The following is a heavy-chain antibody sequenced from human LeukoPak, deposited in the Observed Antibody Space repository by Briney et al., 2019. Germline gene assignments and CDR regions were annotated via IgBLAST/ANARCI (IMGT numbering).Heavy chain of an antibody. CDR3: ARGGPNYYDSSGYEAGMYYYYGMDV. CDR1: GYTFTSYD. Sequence: ASVKVSCKASGYTFTSYDINWVRQATGQGLEWMGWMNPNSGNTGYAQKFQGRVTMTRNTSISTAYMELSSLRSEDTAVYYCARGGPNYYDSSGYEAGMYYYYGMDVWGQGTTVTVSS. V-gene: IGHV1-8*01. D-gene: IGHD3-22*01. J-gene: IGHJ6*02. CDR2: MNPNSGNT.